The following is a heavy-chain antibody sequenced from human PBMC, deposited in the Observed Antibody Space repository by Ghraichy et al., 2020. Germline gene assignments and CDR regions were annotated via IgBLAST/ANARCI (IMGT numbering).Heavy chain of an antibody. J-gene: IGHJ4*02. Sequence: RGSLRLSCAASGFTFSDYYMSWIRQAPGKGLEWVSYISSSGSTIYYADSVKGRFTISRDNAKNSLYLQMNSLRAEDTAVYYCARDYRGFHCSSTSCYYPSNKGVIDYWGQGTLVTVSS. CDR3: ARDYRGFHCSSTSCYYPSNKGVIDY. CDR2: ISSSGSTI. V-gene: IGHV3-11*01. CDR1: GFTFSDYY. D-gene: IGHD2-2*01.